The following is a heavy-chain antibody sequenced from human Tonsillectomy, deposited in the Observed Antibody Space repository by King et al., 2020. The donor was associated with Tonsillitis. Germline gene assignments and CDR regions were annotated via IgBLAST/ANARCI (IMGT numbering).Heavy chain of an antibody. CDR3: ARVIVVPATIKADY. V-gene: IGHV1-18*01. Sequence: QLVQSGPEVKKPGASVKVSCKASGYTFSNYGISWVRQAPGQGLEWMGWISGHNGDTNYPQKLQDRVTMTTDTSTNTAYLELRSLRSDDTAIYYCARVIVVPATIKADYWGQGTLVTVSS. J-gene: IGHJ4*02. CDR1: GYTFSNYG. CDR2: ISGHNGDT. D-gene: IGHD2-2*02.